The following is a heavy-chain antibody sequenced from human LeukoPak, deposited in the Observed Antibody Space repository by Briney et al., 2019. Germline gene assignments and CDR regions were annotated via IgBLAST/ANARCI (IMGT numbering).Heavy chain of an antibody. CDR2: ISSSGSTI. CDR3: ARRMDIVATMTFDY. D-gene: IGHD5-12*01. J-gene: IGHJ4*02. CDR1: GFTFSSHE. Sequence: GGSLRLSCAASGFTFSSHEMNWVRQAPGKGLEWVSYISSSGSTIYYADSVKGRFTISRDNAKNSLYLQMNSLRAEDTAVYYCARRMDIVATMTFDYWGQGTLVTVSS. V-gene: IGHV3-48*03.